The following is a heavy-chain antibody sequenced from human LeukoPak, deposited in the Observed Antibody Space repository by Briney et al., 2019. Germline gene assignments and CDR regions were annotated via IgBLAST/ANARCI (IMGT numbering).Heavy chain of an antibody. CDR1: GFTFSSYA. V-gene: IGHV3-23*01. Sequence: PGGSLRLSCAASGFTFSSYAMSWVRQAPGKGLEWVSAISGSGGSTYYADSVKGRFTISRDNSKNTLYLQMNSLRAEDTAVYYCAGRGGSYVVGYYFDYWGQGTLVTVSS. CDR2: ISGSGGST. CDR3: AGRGGSYVVGYYFDY. D-gene: IGHD1-26*01. J-gene: IGHJ4*02.